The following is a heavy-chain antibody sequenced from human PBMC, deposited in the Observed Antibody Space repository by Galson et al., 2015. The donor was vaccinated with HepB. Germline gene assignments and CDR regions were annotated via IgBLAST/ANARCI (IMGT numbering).Heavy chain of an antibody. CDR3: AREGPPGSDWLFPEDGLDV. Sequence: SVKVSCKASGYTFTSYGIHWVRQAPGQGLEWMGWVSTYSGDTNYAQEFQGRVSMTTVTFSNTAYMELRSLRSDDTALCFCAREGPPGSDWLFPEDGLDVWGQGTTVIVSS. J-gene: IGHJ6*02. CDR2: VSTYSGDT. D-gene: IGHD3-9*01. CDR1: GYTFTSYG. V-gene: IGHV1-18*01.